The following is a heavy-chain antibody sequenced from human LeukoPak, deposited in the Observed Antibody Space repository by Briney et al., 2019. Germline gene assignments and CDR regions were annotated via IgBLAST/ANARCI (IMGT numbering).Heavy chain of an antibody. Sequence: PGGSLRLSYAASGFTFSTYSMNWVRQAPGQGLEWVSSISSSSSHIYYANSMKGRFTISRENAKNSLYLKMNSLRAEDTAVYYCARVPFKGGGTSTHFDYWGQGTLVTVSS. J-gene: IGHJ4*02. CDR2: ISSSSSHI. CDR3: ARVPFKGGGTSTHFDY. D-gene: IGHD1-1*01. V-gene: IGHV3-21*01. CDR1: GFTFSTYS.